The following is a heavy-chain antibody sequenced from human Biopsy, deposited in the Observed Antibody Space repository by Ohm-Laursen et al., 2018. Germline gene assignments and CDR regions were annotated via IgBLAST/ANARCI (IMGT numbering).Heavy chain of an antibody. CDR3: ARHPTGFWFDP. CDR2: IYYSGST. V-gene: IGHV4-59*01. CDR1: GGSISSDY. J-gene: IGHJ5*02. Sequence: SETLSLTCPVSGGSISSDYWSWIRQTPGKGLEWIGYIYYSGSTNYNPSLKSRVTISVDTSKNQFSLRLNSVTAADTALYFCARHPTGFWFDPWGHGTLVTVSS.